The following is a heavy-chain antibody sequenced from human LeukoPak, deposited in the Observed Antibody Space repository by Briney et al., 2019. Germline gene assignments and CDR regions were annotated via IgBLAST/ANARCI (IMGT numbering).Heavy chain of an antibody. V-gene: IGHV4-34*01. J-gene: IGHJ4*02. D-gene: IGHD5-18*01. CDR3: ARVVRGYSYGLGFDY. CDR2: INHSGST. CDR1: GGSISSYY. Sequence: SETLSLTCTVSGGSISSYYWSWIRQPPGKGLEWIGEINHSGSTNYNPSLKSRVTISVDTSKNQFSLKLSSVTAADTAVYYCARVVRGYSYGLGFDYWGQGTLVTVSS.